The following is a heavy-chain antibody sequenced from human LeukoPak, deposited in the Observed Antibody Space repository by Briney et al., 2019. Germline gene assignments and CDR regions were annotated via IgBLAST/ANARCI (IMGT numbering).Heavy chain of an antibody. D-gene: IGHD3-22*01. J-gene: IGHJ4*02. CDR3: VKGAESYCDSRSDY. V-gene: IGHV3-64D*09. Sequence: GGSLRLSCSGSGFTFSSYAMHWVRQAPGKGLEYVSAMSSSGGKTYYADSMKGRFIISRDNSKNTLYLQLSSLTAEDTAVYFCVKGAESYCDSRSDYWGQGTLVTVSS. CDR1: GFTFSSYA. CDR2: MSSSGGKT.